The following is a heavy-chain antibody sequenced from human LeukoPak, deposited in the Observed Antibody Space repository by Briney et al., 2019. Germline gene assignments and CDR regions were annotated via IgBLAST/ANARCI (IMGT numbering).Heavy chain of an antibody. J-gene: IGHJ4*02. CDR1: GGSIRSGDYY. CDR3: ARDMGYGGNLHYFDY. V-gene: IGHV4-30-4*08. Sequence: PSETLSLTCTVSGGSIRSGDYYWSWIRQPPGKGLEWIGYIYYSGSTYYNPSLKSRVTISVDTSTNQFSLKLSSVTAADAAVYYCARDMGYGGNLHYFDYWGQGTLVTVSS. D-gene: IGHD4-23*01. CDR2: IYYSGST.